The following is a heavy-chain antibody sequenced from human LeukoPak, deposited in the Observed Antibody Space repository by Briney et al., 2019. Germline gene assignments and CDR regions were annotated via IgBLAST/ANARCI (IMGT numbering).Heavy chain of an antibody. CDR3: ARFARHDYPSSPGGNYFAS. J-gene: IGHJ4*02. CDR1: GGSFSGYY. V-gene: IGHV4-59*01. Sequence: PSETLSLTCAVYGGSFSGYYWNWIRQPPGKGLEWIGYIYYSGRTNYNPSLKSRVTISVDTSKNQFSLKLSSVTAADTAVYYCARFARHDYPSSPGGNYFASWGQGTLVT. CDR2: IYYSGRT. D-gene: IGHD4-11*01.